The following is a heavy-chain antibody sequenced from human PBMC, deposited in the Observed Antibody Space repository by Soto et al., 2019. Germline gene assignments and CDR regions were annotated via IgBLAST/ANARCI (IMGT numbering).Heavy chain of an antibody. CDR3: AKEGWDHSYVTIYYFDY. CDR2: ISGSGGST. D-gene: IGHD5-18*01. Sequence: EVQLLASGGGLVQPGGSLRLSCAASGFTFSSYAMSWVRPAPGKGLEWVSAISGSGGSTYYADSVKGRFTISRDNSKNTLYLQMNSLRAEDTAVYYCAKEGWDHSYVTIYYFDYWGQGTLVTVSS. V-gene: IGHV3-23*01. CDR1: GFTFSSYA. J-gene: IGHJ4*02.